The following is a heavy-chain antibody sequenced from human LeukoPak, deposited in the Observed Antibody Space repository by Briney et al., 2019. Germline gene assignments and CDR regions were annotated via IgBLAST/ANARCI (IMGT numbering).Heavy chain of an antibody. D-gene: IGHD3-3*01. V-gene: IGHV4-59*01. J-gene: IGHJ4*02. CDR2: IYYSGST. Sequence: SETLSLTCTVDGGSISSYYWSWIRQPPGKGLERTGHIYYSGSTNYNPSLKSRVTISVDTSKNQFSLKLSSVTAADTAVYYCARGQYDFWSGYYLESTYDYWGQGTLVTVSS. CDR3: ARGQYDFWSGYYLESTYDY. CDR1: GGSISSYY.